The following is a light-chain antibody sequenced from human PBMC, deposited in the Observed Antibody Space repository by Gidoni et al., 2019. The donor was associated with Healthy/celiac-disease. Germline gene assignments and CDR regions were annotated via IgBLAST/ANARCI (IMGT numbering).Light chain of an antibody. CDR1: QSISSY. CDR2: AAS. J-gene: IGKJ4*01. CDR3: QQSYSTPLT. V-gene: IGKV1-39*01. Sequence: DIQMTQSPSSLSASVGDSVTITCRASQSISSYLNWYQQKPVKAPKLLIYAASSLQSGVPSRFSGSGSGTDFTLTISSLQPEDFATYYCQQSYSTPLTFGGGTKVETK.